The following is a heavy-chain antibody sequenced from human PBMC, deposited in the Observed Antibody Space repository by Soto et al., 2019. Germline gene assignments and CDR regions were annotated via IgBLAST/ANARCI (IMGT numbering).Heavy chain of an antibody. CDR2: ITSAGST. V-gene: IGHV3-53*01. Sequence: EVQLVESGGGLIPPGGSLRLSCAASGFLVNSAYMTWVRQAPGKGLEWLFMITSAGSTLYAEYVKGRFTISRDNSKNRLDLQMNSLRAEDTAMYYCARSGYSFAWGYWGQGTLVIVTS. J-gene: IGHJ4*02. CDR1: GFLVNSAY. D-gene: IGHD5-18*01. CDR3: ARSGYSFAWGY.